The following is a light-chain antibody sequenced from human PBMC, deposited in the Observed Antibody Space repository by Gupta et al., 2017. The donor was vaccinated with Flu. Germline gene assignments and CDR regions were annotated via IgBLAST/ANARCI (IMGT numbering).Light chain of an antibody. J-gene: IGKJ2*01. CDR3: QQDGSSPYT. CDR2: GAS. CDR1: QSVSSSY. Sequence: PGTLSLSPGERATLSCRASQSVSSSYLAWYQQKPGQAPRLLIYGASSRATGIPDRFSGSGSGTDFTLTISRLEPEDFAVYYCQQDGSSPYTFGQGTKLEIK. V-gene: IGKV3-20*01.